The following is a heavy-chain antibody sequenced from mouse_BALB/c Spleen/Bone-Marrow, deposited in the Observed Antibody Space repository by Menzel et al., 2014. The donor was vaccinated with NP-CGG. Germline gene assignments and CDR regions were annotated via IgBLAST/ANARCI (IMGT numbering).Heavy chain of an antibody. J-gene: IGHJ4*01. CDR3: ARNVYYYGSSPMDY. CDR1: GVSLTSYA. Sequence: VKLMESGPGLVQPSQSLSITCTVSGVSLTSYAVHWVRPSPGKGLEWLGVIWSGGSTDYNAAFISRLSISKDNSKSQVFFKMNSLQANDTAIYYCARNVYYYGSSPMDYWGQGTSVTVSS. CDR2: IWSGGST. D-gene: IGHD1-1*01. V-gene: IGHV2-2*02.